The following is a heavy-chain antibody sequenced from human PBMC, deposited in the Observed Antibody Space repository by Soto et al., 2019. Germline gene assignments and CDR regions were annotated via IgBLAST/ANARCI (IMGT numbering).Heavy chain of an antibody. J-gene: IGHJ6*02. V-gene: IGHV1-2*04. CDR1: GYTFTGYY. Sequence: ASVKVSCKASGYTFTGYYMHCVRQAPGQGLEWMGWINPNSGGTNYAQKFQGWVTMTRGTSISTAYMELSRLRSDDTAVYYCAAGGIAAAGPTRHYYYYGMDVWGQGTTVTVSS. D-gene: IGHD6-13*01. CDR3: AAGGIAAAGPTRHYYYYGMDV. CDR2: INPNSGGT.